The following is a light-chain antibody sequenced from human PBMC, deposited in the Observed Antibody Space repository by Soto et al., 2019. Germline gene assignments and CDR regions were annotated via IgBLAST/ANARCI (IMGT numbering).Light chain of an antibody. CDR3: QQYNNWPIT. CDR1: QSISSY. J-gene: IGKJ5*01. CDR2: AAS. Sequence: DIQMTQSPSSLSASVGDRVTITCRASQSISSYLNWYQQKPGKAPKLLIYAASTRATGVPARFSGSGSGTEFTLTISSLQSEDFEVYYCQQYNNWPITFGQGTRLEIK. V-gene: IGKV1-39*01.